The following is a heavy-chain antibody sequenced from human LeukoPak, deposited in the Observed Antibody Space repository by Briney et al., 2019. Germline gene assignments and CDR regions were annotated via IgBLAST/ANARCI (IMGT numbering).Heavy chain of an antibody. CDR2: INHSGST. D-gene: IGHD4-17*01. J-gene: IGHJ4*02. Sequence: SETLSLTCAVYGGSFSGYYWSWIRQPPGKGLEWIGEINHSGSTNYNPSLKSRVTISVDTSKNQFSLKLSSVTAADTAVYYCARGVYGDKPYSDYWGQGTLVTVSS. V-gene: IGHV4-34*01. CDR3: ARGVYGDKPYSDY. CDR1: GGSFSGYY.